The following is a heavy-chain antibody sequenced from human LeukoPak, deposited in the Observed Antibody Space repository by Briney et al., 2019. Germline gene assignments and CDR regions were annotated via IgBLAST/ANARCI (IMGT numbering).Heavy chain of an antibody. D-gene: IGHD3-9*01. CDR2: ISGSGHTT. CDR3: AKEPHILTGYYTDYFDS. CDR1: GFTFTSSA. J-gene: IGHJ4*02. Sequence: GGSLRLSCAASGFTFTSSAMSWVRQAPGKGLEWVSVISGSGHTTDYADSVKGRFTVSRDNSKNTLYLQMNGLRAEDTAVYFCAKEPHILTGYYTDYFDSWGQGTLVTVSS. V-gene: IGHV3-23*01.